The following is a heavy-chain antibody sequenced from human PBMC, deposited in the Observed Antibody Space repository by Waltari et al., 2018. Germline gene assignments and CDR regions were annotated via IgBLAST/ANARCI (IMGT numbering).Heavy chain of an antibody. V-gene: IGHV3-9*01. D-gene: IGHD2-15*01. CDR3: AKDMGPLGYCSGGSCYTGIDY. CDR2: ISWNSGSI. CDR1: GFTFDDYA. Sequence: EVQLVESGGGLVQPGRSLRLSCAASGFTFDDYAMHGVRQAPGKGLEGVPGISWNSGSIGYADSVKGRFTISRDNAKNSLYLQMNSLRAEDTALYYCAKDMGPLGYCSGGSCYTGIDYWGQGTLVTVSS. J-gene: IGHJ4*02.